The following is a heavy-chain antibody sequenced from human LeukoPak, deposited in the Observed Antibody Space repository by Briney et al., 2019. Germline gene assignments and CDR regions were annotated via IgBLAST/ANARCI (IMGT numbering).Heavy chain of an antibody. CDR2: IYGGDNR. CDR3: ANLYYYDSSGYYPINFGY. D-gene: IGHD3-22*01. Sequence: GGSLRLSCAASGFTVSSAYVSWVRQAPGKGLEWVSSIYGGDNREYSDSVKGRFTISRDNSKNTLYLQMNSLRAEDTAVYYCANLYYYDSSGYYPINFGYWGQGTLVTVSS. V-gene: IGHV3-53*01. J-gene: IGHJ4*02. CDR1: GFTVSSAY.